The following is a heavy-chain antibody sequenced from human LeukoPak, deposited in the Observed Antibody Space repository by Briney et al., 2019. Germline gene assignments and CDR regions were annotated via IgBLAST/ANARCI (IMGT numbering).Heavy chain of an antibody. D-gene: IGHD1-26*01. J-gene: IGHJ4*02. CDR2: IYYSGST. V-gene: IGHV4-59*08. CDR1: GGSISSYY. CDR3: ARAPMVGATILPHF. Sequence: PSETLSLTCTVSGGSISSYYWSWIRQPPGKGLEWIGYIYYSGSTNYNPSLKSRVTISVDTSKNQFSLKLSSVTAADTAVYYCARAPMVGATILPHFWGQGTLVTVSS.